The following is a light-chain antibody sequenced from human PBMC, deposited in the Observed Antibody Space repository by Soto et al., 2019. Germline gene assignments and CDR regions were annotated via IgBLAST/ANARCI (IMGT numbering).Light chain of an antibody. V-gene: IGKV1-39*01. Sequence: DIQMTQSPSSLSASVGARVTITCRASQSISSYLNWYQQNPGKAPKLLIYAASSLQSGVPSRFSGSGSETDFTLTISSLQPEDFATYYCHQSYTTLFTFGPGKKVDI. CDR3: HQSYTTLFT. CDR2: AAS. CDR1: QSISSY. J-gene: IGKJ3*01.